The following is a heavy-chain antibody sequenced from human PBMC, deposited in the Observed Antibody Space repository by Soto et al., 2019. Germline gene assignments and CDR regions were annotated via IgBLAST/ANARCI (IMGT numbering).Heavy chain of an antibody. D-gene: IGHD2-8*02. J-gene: IGHJ4*02. CDR2: FYYTGTT. V-gene: IGHV4-61*01. CDR1: GASLSSGSYY. Sequence: SETLSLTCTVSGASLSSGSYYWSWIRQPPGKGLEWIGYFYYTGTTKYNPSLESRVTISADTSKNQFSLNLTSVTAADTAVYYCARISYWVKDYWDQGALVTVSS. CDR3: ARISYWVKDY.